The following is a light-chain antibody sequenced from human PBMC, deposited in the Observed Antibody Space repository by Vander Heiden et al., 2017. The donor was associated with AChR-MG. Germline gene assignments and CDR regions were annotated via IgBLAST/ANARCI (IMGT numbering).Light chain of an antibody. CDR3: SSYTSSSTPGGKV. CDR1: SSDVGGYNY. Sequence: QSALTQPASVSGSPGQSITISCTGTSSDVGGYNYVSWYQQHPGKAPKLMIYDVSNRPSGVSNRFSGSKSGNTASLTISGLQAEDEADYYCSSYTSSSTPGGKVFGTGTKVTVL. CDR2: DVS. J-gene: IGLJ1*01. V-gene: IGLV2-14*03.